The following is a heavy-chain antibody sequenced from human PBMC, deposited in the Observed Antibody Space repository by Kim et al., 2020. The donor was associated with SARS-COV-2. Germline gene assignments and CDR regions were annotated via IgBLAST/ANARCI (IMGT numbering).Heavy chain of an antibody. V-gene: IGHV3-30*18. Sequence: GGSLRLSCAASGFIFNNYGMNWVRQAPGKGLEWVAFISYEGSKKQYPDSLKGRFTVSRDYSKNTLYLQMNSLTAEDTAVYYCAKQRYKVGLNTYYGMDL. CDR2: ISYEGSKK. J-gene: IGHJ6*01. CDR3: AKQRYKVGLNTYYGMDL. D-gene: IGHD2-8*01. CDR1: GFIFNNYG.